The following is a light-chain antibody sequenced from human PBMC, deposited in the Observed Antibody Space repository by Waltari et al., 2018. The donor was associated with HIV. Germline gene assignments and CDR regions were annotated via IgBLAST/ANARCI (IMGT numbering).Light chain of an antibody. J-gene: IGLJ2*01. CDR2: DNK. Sequence: QSVLTQPPSVSAAPGQKVTISCSGSNSNIGNNFVSWFQQLPGIAPKLLIYDNKNRPSRIPARLAASKACTSATLGITGLQTGDEADYYCGTWDSSLNAVLFGGGTKLTVL. CDR3: GTWDSSLNAVL. CDR1: NSNIGNNF. V-gene: IGLV1-51*01.